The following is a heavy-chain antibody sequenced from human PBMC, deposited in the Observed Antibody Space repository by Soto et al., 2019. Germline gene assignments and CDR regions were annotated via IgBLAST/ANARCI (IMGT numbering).Heavy chain of an antibody. V-gene: IGHV3-23*01. CDR3: AKNFCNGGICPANY. CDR2: ISGSGDRT. CDR1: GYTFRTYG. J-gene: IGHJ4*02. D-gene: IGHD2-15*01. Sequence: DVQLLESGGGFVQPGGSLRLSCAAYGYTFRTYGMTWVRQAPGKGLEWVSSISGSGDRTYYADSVRGRFTISRDSSRNTLFLQMNSLRADDTAVFYCAKNFCNGGICPANYWGQGTLVTVSS.